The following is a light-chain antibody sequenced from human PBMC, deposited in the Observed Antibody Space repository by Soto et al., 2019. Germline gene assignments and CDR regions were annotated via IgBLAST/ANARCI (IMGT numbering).Light chain of an antibody. J-gene: IGKJ2*01. CDR2: AAS. Sequence: DIPMTQSPSSLSASVGDTVTITCRASQSISVHLNWYQQKPGKVPKLLIYAASNLQSGVPSRFSGSGSETDFALTISSLQPEDFATYYCQQSYITPYTFGQGTKLEIK. V-gene: IGKV1-39*01. CDR3: QQSYITPYT. CDR1: QSISVH.